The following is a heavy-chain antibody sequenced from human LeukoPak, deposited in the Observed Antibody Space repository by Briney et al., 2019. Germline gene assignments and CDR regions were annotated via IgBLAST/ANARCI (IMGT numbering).Heavy chain of an antibody. CDR3: ARVINRGYGSGLDY. CDR1: GFTESSNY. Sequence: GGSLRLSCAASGFTESSNYMSWVRQAPGKGPEWVSVIYNGGTTYYADSVKGRFTTSRHNSENTLNLQMNSLRAEDTAVYYCARVINRGYGSGLDYWGQGALVTVSS. CDR2: IYNGGTT. V-gene: IGHV3-53*01. J-gene: IGHJ4*02. D-gene: IGHD3-10*01.